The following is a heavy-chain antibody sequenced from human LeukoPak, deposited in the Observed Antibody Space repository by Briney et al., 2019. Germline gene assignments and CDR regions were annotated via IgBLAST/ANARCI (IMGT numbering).Heavy chain of an antibody. V-gene: IGHV4-59*01. CDR3: ARAGEQQLEFDY. CDR2: IYYSGST. Sequence: PSETLSLTCTVSGGSISSYYWSWIRQPPGKGLEWVEYIYYSGSTNYNPSLKSRVTISVDTSKNQFSLKLSSVTAADTAVYYCARAGEQQLEFDYWGQGTLVTVSS. CDR1: GGSISSYY. J-gene: IGHJ4*02. D-gene: IGHD6-13*01.